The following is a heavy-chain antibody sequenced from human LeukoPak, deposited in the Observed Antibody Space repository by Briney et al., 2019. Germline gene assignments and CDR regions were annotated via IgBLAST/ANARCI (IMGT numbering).Heavy chain of an antibody. CDR2: IYYSGST. J-gene: IGHJ4*02. CDR1: GGSISSSSYY. V-gene: IGHV4-39*01. CDR3: ARPRGGIAAAFFDY. D-gene: IGHD6-13*01. Sequence: SETLSLTCTVSGGSISSSSYYWGWIRQPPGKGLEWIGSIYYSGSTYYNPSLKSRVTTSVDTSKNQFSLKLSSVTAADTAVYYCARPRGGIAAAFFDYWGQGTLVTVSS.